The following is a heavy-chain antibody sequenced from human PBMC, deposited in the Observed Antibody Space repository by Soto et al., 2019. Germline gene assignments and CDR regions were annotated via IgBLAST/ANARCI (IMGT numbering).Heavy chain of an antibody. J-gene: IGHJ6*03. V-gene: IGHV1-69*04. CDR3: ATETVGTTGTKNYYYYYMDV. Sequence: SVKVSCKASGGTFSSYTISWVRQAPGQGLEWMGRIIPILGIANYAQKFQGRVTMTADKSTNTAYMELSSLRSEDTAVYYCATETVGTTGTKNYYYYYMDVWGKGTTVTVSS. CDR1: GGTFSSYT. CDR2: IIPILGIA. D-gene: IGHD1-1*01.